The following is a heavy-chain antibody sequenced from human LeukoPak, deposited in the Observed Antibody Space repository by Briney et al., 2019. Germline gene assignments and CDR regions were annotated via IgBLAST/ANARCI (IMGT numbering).Heavy chain of an antibody. J-gene: IGHJ6*03. V-gene: IGHV4-34*01. CDR3: ARGYYGSGSHPRYYYYYMDV. CDR2: INHSGST. D-gene: IGHD3-10*01. Sequence: SETLSLTCAVYGGSFSGYYWSWIRQPPGKGLEWIGEINHSGSTNYNPSLKSRVTISVDTSKNQFSLKLSSVTAADTAVYYCARGYYGSGSHPRYYYYYMDVWGKGTTVTVSS. CDR1: GGSFSGYY.